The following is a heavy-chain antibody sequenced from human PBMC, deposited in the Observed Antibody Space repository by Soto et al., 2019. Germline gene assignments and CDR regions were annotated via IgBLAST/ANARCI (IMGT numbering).Heavy chain of an antibody. J-gene: IGHJ4*02. CDR3: ARLQFGEGFDY. Sequence: SETLSLTCAVSGGSISGGGFSWSWIRQPPGKGLEWIGYILHTGGTQYNPSLKSRVSMSVDKSKNQFSLHLTSVTATDTAVYYCARLQFGEGFDYWGQGALVTVSS. V-gene: IGHV4-30-2*01. D-gene: IGHD3-10*01. CDR1: GGSISGGGFS. CDR2: ILHTGGT.